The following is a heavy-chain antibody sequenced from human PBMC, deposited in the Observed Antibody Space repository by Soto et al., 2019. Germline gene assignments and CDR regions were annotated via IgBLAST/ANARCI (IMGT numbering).Heavy chain of an antibody. V-gene: IGHV4-30-2*01. J-gene: IGHJ2*01. CDR3: ARENILTGYDVAFLDV. CDR1: GGSISSGGYS. CDR2: MYHSGST. Sequence: PSETLSLTCAVSGGSISSGGYSRSWTRQPPGKGLEWIGYMYHSGSTYYNPSLKSRVTLSIDRSKNQFSLKLISVTAADTAVYYCARENILTGYDVAFLDVWGRGTLVTGSS. D-gene: IGHD3-9*01.